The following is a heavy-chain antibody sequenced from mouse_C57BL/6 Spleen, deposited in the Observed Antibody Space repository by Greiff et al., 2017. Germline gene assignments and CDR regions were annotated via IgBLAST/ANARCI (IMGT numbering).Heavy chain of an antibody. CDR2: INPYNGGT. V-gene: IGHV1-19*01. Sequence: EVQLQESGPVLVKPGASVKMSCKASGYTFTDYYMNWVKQSHGKSLEWIGVINPYNGGTSYNQKFKGKATLTVEKSSSTAYMELSSLTSEDSAVYYCTRYDTGYYFDYWGQGTTLTVSS. CDR1: GYTFTDYY. CDR3: TRYDTGYYFDY. J-gene: IGHJ2*01. D-gene: IGHD2-3*01.